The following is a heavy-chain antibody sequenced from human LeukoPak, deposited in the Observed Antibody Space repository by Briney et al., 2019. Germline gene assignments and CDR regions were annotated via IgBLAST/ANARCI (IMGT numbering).Heavy chain of an antibody. V-gene: IGHV3-21*01. Sequence: GGSLRLSCAASGFTFSSYSMNWVRQAPGQGLEWVSSISSSSRYIYYADSAKGRFTISRDNAKNSLYLQMNSLSAEATAVYYCAREGGYRTYWGQGTLVTVSS. J-gene: IGHJ1*01. CDR3: AREGGYRTY. CDR1: GFTFSSYS. D-gene: IGHD6-25*01. CDR2: ISSSSRYI.